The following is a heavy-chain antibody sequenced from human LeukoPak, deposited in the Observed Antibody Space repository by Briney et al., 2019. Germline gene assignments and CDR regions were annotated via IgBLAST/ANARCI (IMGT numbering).Heavy chain of an antibody. CDR2: IYTSGST. CDR1: GGSISTYY. J-gene: IGHJ3*01. V-gene: IGHV4-4*08. Sequence: SETLSLTCTISGGSISTYYWSWIRQPPGKGLEWIGRIYTSGSTNYNPSLKSRVTISVDTSKNQFSLKLSSVTAADTAVYYCARLGTNWSQGTMVTVSS. D-gene: IGHD1-26*01. CDR3: ARLGTN.